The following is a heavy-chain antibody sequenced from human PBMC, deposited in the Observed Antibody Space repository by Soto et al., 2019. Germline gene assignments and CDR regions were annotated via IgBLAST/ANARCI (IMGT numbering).Heavy chain of an antibody. CDR3: ASTPPGYSSSWYAFDI. Sequence: ASVKVSCKASGGTFSSYAISWVRQAPGQGLEWMGGIIPILGIANYAQKFQGRVTITADKSTSTAYMELSSLRSEDTAVYYCASTPPGYSSSWYAFDIWGQGTMVTVSS. CDR1: GGTFSSYA. V-gene: IGHV1-69*10. D-gene: IGHD6-13*01. J-gene: IGHJ3*02. CDR2: IIPILGIA.